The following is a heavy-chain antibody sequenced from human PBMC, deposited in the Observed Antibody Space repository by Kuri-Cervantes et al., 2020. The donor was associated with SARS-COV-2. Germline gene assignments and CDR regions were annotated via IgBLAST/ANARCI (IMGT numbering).Heavy chain of an antibody. CDR1: GFSFSTYA. CDR2: INGGGEET. V-gene: IGHV3-23*01. CDR3: ARGGSSGWSQLEY. J-gene: IGHJ4*02. D-gene: IGHD6-19*01. Sequence: GESLKISCVGSGFSFSTYAMSWVRQAPGKGLQWVSSINGGGEETYYADSVKGRFAISRDNSKNTLSLQLNSLRAEDTAVYYCARGGSSGWSQLEYWGQGTLVTVSS.